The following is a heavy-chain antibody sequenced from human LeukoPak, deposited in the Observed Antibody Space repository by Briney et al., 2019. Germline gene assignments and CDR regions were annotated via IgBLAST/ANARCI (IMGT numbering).Heavy chain of an antibody. J-gene: IGHJ6*04. D-gene: IGHD3-10*02. CDR1: GFTFSSYA. CDR3: AELGITMIGGV. CDR2: ISSSGSTI. V-gene: IGHV3-48*03. Sequence: GGSLRLSCAASGFTFSSYAMNWVRQAPGKGLEWVSCISSSGSTIYYADSVKGRFTISRDNAKNSLYLQMNSLRAEDTAVYYCAELGITMIGGVWGKGTTVTISS.